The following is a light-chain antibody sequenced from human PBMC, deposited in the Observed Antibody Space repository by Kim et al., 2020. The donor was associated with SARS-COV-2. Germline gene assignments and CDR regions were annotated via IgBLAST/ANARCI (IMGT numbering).Light chain of an antibody. CDR2: AAS. Sequence: ASTGDRVTITCRASQGISSYLAWYQQKPGKAPKLLIYAASTLQSGVPSRFSGSGSGTDFTLTISCLQSEDFATYYCRQYYSYFWTFGQGTKVDIK. V-gene: IGKV1-8*01. CDR1: QGISSY. J-gene: IGKJ1*01. CDR3: RQYYSYFWT.